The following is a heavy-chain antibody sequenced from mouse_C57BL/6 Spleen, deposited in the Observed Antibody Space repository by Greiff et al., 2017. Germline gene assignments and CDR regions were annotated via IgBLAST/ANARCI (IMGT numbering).Heavy chain of an antibody. CDR1: GYAFSSYW. Sequence: QVQLKQSGAELVKPGASVKISCKASGYAFSSYWMNWVKQRPGKGLEWIGQIYPGDGDTNYNGKFKGKATLTADKSSSTAYMQLSSLTSEDSAVYFCARIYDYDAQAWFAYWGQGTLVTVSA. J-gene: IGHJ3*01. D-gene: IGHD2-4*01. CDR2: IYPGDGDT. V-gene: IGHV1-80*01. CDR3: ARIYDYDAQAWFAY.